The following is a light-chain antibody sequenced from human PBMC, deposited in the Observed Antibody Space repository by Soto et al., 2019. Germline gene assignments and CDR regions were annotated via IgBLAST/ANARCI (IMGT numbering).Light chain of an antibody. V-gene: IGKV1-6*02. CDR1: QDIGND. CDR2: AAS. Sequence: AIPMTQSPSSLAGSVGDRLTITCRASQDIGNDLGWYQQKPGKAPKLLIYAASSLQSGVSSRFSGSGSGTEFTLTISRLQPEDFATYYCLQVFNFPRAFGQGTKVDIK. CDR3: LQVFNFPRA. J-gene: IGKJ1*01.